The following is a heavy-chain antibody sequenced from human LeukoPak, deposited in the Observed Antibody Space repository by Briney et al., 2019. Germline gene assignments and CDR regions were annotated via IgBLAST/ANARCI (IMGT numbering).Heavy chain of an antibody. D-gene: IGHD6-13*01. V-gene: IGHV3-53*01. CDR2: IYSGGST. CDR3: ARGLAAAGSDAFDI. J-gene: IGHJ3*02. Sequence: GGSLRLSCAASGFTVSSNYMSWVRQAPGKGLEWVSVIYSGGSTYYADSVKGRFTISRGNSKNTLHFQMNSLRAEDTAVYYCARGLAAAGSDAFDIWGQGTMVTVSS. CDR1: GFTVSSNY.